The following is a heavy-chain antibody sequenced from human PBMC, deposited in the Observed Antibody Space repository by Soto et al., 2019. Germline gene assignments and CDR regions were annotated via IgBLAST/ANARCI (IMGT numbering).Heavy chain of an antibody. Sequence: PSETLSLTCTVSGGSIISSSYYWVWIRQPPGKGLEWIGSIYYSGSTYYNPSLKSRVTISVDTSKNQFSLKLSSVTAADTAVYYCARHLYYYDSSGYYPWGQGTLVTVSS. CDR2: IYYSGST. J-gene: IGHJ5*02. V-gene: IGHV4-39*01. CDR3: ARHLYYYDSSGYYP. CDR1: GGSIISSSYY. D-gene: IGHD3-22*01.